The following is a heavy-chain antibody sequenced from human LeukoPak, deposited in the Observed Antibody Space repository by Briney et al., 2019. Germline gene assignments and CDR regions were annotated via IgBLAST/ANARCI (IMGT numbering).Heavy chain of an antibody. J-gene: IGHJ4*02. CDR3: ARGLAAAGSFDY. CDR1: GFTFSSYS. V-gene: IGHV3-21*01. D-gene: IGHD6-13*01. Sequence: PGGSLRLSCAASGFTFSSYSMNWVRQAPGKGLEWVSSISSSSSYIYYADSVKGRFTISRDNAKNSLYLQMNSLRAEDTAVYYCARGLAAAGSFDYWGQGTLVTVSS. CDR2: ISSSSSYI.